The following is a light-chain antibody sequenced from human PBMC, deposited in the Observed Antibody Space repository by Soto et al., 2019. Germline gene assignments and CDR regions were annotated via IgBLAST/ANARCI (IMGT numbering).Light chain of an antibody. CDR2: GAS. V-gene: IGKV3-20*01. Sequence: EIVLTQSPGTLSLSPGERATLSCRASQSVDFNYVAWYQHQPGQAPMLLIYGASSRATGIPDRVTGSGSGTDFTLTISSLESEDLAVYYCQQYSSSPLTFGGGTKVEIK. J-gene: IGKJ4*01. CDR1: QSVDFNY. CDR3: QQYSSSPLT.